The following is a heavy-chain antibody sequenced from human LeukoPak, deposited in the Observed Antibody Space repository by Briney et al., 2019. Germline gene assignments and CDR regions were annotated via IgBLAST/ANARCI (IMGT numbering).Heavy chain of an antibody. CDR1: RGTFISYA. V-gene: IGHV1-69*05. CDR2: IIPIFGTA. Sequence: SVKVSCKASRGTFISYAISWVRQAPGQGLEWMGGIIPIFGTANYAQKFQGRVTITTDESTSTAYMELSSLRSEDTAVYYCARESLTVTTLTYYMDVWGKGTTVTVSS. J-gene: IGHJ6*03. CDR3: ARESLTVTTLTYYMDV. D-gene: IGHD4-17*01.